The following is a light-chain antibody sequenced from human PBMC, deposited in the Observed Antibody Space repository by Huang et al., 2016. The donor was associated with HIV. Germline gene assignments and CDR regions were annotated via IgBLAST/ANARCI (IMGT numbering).Light chain of an antibody. Sequence: DIVMTQSPDSLAVSLGERATINCKSSQSVLYSSNNKNYLAWSSPKPGQPPKLLIYWASTRESGVPDRFSGSGSGTDFTLTISSLQAEDVAVYYCQQYYSTLTFGGGTKVEIK. CDR1: QSVLYSSNNKNY. CDR2: WAS. V-gene: IGKV4-1*01. CDR3: QQYYSTLT. J-gene: IGKJ4*01.